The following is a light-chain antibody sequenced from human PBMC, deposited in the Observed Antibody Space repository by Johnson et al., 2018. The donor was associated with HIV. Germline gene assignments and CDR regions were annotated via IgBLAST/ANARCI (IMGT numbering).Light chain of an antibody. CDR2: DNN. V-gene: IGLV1-51*01. J-gene: IGLJ1*01. Sequence: QSVLTQPPSVSAAPGQKVTISCYGSSSNIGNNYVSWYQQLPGTAPKLLIYDNNERPSGIPDRFSGSKSGTSATLGITGLKTGDEADYYSGTWDSSMSAPYVFGTGTKVTVL. CDR1: SSNIGNNY. CDR3: GTWDSSMSAPYV.